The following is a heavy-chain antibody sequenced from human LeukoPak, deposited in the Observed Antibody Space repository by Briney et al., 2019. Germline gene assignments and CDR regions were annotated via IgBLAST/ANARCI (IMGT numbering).Heavy chain of an antibody. Sequence: PGGPLRLSCTASGFIFGDYAMSWVRQAPGKGPEWVGFIRSKAYGGTTEYAASVKGRFTVSRDDSKSIAYLQMNSLKTEDTAVYYCTRDDVDTAMYFDYWGQGTLVTVSS. V-gene: IGHV3-49*04. CDR1: GFIFGDYA. J-gene: IGHJ4*02. CDR3: TRDDVDTAMYFDY. CDR2: IRSKAYGGTT. D-gene: IGHD5-18*01.